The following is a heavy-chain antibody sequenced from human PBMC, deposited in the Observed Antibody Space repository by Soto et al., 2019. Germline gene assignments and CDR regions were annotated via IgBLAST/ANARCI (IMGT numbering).Heavy chain of an antibody. D-gene: IGHD7-27*01. J-gene: IGHJ4*02. CDR1: GGSISSGGYS. CDR3: ARAGDRTGDIDY. V-gene: IGHV4-30-2*01. Sequence: SETLSLTCAVSGGSISSGGYSWSWIRQPPGKGLEWIGYIYHSGSTYYNPSLKSRVTISVDRSKHRFSRKLSSVTAADTAVYYCARAGDRTGDIDYWGQGTLVTVSS. CDR2: IYHSGST.